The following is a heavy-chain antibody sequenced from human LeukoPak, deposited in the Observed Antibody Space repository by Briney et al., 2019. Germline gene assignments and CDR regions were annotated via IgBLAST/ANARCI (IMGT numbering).Heavy chain of an antibody. CDR2: INPGDSDT. V-gene: IGHV5-51*01. J-gene: IGHJ5*02. CDR3: ARPIAAAGTGWFDP. CDR1: GYTFTSYW. D-gene: IGHD6-13*01. Sequence: GESLKISCQGYGYTFTSYWIGWVRQMPGKGLEWVGIINPGDSDTRYSPSFEGQVTMSVDKAIRTAYLQWSSLKASDTAMYYCARPIAAAGTGWFDPWGQGTLVTVSS.